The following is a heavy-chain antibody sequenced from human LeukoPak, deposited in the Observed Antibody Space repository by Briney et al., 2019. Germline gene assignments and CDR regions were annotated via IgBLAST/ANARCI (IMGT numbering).Heavy chain of an antibody. D-gene: IGHD2-2*02. J-gene: IGHJ4*02. CDR2: IIPIFGTA. CDR1: GGTFSSYA. Sequence: SVKVSCKASGGTFSSYAISWVRQAPGQGLEWMGRIIPIFGTANYAQKFQGRVTITTDESTSTAYMELSSLRSEDTAVYYRARDEYCSSTSCHNFDYWGQGTLVTVSS. CDR3: ARDEYCSSTSCHNFDY. V-gene: IGHV1-69*05.